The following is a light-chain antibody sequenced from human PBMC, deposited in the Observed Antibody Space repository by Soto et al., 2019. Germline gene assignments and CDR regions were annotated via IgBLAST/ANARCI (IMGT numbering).Light chain of an antibody. CDR2: DVS. CDR3: SSYTGSSTI. J-gene: IGLJ2*01. CDR1: INDIGSYRY. Sequence: QSALTQPASVSGSPGQSITISCTGTINDIGSYRYVSWYQQHPGRAPQLIIYDVSYRPSGVSDRFSGSKSGNTASLTISGLRAEDEADYYCSSYTGSSTIFGGGTQLTVL. V-gene: IGLV2-14*01.